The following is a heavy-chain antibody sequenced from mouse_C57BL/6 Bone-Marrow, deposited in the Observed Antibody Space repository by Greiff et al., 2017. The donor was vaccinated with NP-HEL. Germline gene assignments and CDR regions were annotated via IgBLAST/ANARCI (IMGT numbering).Heavy chain of an antibody. CDR3: TGGWDWYFDV. D-gene: IGHD3-3*01. J-gene: IGHJ1*03. CDR1: GFTFSSYA. CDR2: ISSGGDYI. Sequence: EVKVVESGEGLVKPGGSLKLSCAASGFTFSSYAMSWVRQTPEKRLEWVAYISSGGDYIYYADNVKGRFTISRDNARNTLYLQMSSLKSEDTAMYYCTGGWDWYFDVWGTGTAVTVSS. V-gene: IGHV5-9-1*02.